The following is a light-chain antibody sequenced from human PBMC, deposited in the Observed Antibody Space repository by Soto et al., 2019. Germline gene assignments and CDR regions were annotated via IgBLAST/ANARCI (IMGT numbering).Light chain of an antibody. CDR2: KAS. CDR1: QTISSW. Sequence: DIQMTQSPSTLSGSVGDRVTITCRASQTISSWLAWYQQKPGKAPKLLIYKASTLKSGAPSRFSGSGSGTKFTLTIASLQPDDFATYYCQQYETFSGTFGPGTKVDIK. CDR3: QQYETFSGT. J-gene: IGKJ1*01. V-gene: IGKV1-5*03.